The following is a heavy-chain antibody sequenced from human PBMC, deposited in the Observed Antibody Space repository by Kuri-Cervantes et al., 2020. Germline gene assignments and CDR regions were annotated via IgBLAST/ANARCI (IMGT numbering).Heavy chain of an antibody. CDR3: ARGYSSSWYGWDYGMDV. CDR1: GGTFSSYA. J-gene: IGHJ6*02. D-gene: IGHD6-13*01. CDR2: IIPIFGTA. Sequence: SVKVSCKASGGTFSSYAISWVRQAPGQGLEWMGGIIPIFGTANYAQKLQGRVTMTTDTSTSTAYMELRSLRSDDTAVYYCARGYSSSWYGWDYGMDVWGQGTTVTVSS. V-gene: IGHV1-69*05.